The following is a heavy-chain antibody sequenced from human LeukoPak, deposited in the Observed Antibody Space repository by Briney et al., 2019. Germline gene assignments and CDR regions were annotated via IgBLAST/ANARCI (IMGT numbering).Heavy chain of an antibody. CDR3: AKDADYGDYFFDY. Sequence: PGGSLRLSCAASGFTFCSYAMRWVRQAPGEGRGWVSAISGSGGSTYYADSVKGRFTISRDNSKNTLSLQMSSLRTEDTAVYYCAKDADYGDYFFDYWGQGTLVTVSS. J-gene: IGHJ4*02. CDR2: ISGSGGST. D-gene: IGHD4-17*01. V-gene: IGHV3-23*01. CDR1: GFTFCSYA.